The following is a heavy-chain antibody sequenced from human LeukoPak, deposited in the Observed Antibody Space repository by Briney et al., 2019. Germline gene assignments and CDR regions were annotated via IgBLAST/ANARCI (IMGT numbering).Heavy chain of an antibody. CDR1: GASISSYY. V-gene: IGHV4-59*01. Sequence: PSETLSLTCTVSGASISSYYWSWIRQPPGKGLEWIGDIYYSGSIKYNPSLKSRVTMSVDTSKNQFSLKLSSVTAADTAIYYCARENPSGYYNRPIDYLGQGTLVTVSS. D-gene: IGHD3-22*01. CDR2: IYYSGSI. CDR3: ARENPSGYYNRPIDY. J-gene: IGHJ4*02.